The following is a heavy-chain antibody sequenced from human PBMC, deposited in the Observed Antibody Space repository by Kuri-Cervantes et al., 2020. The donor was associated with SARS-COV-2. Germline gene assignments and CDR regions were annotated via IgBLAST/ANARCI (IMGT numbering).Heavy chain of an antibody. CDR3: ARDRDDSSGRYYFDY. CDR1: GITFDEYA. D-gene: IGHD3-22*01. Sequence: SLKISCEAFGITFDEYAMHWVRQGPGKGLEWVSGISWNSATIDYGDSVKGRFTISRDNSKNTLYLQMNSLRAEDTAVYYCARDRDDSSGRYYFDYWGQGTLVTVSS. V-gene: IGHV3-9*01. CDR2: ISWNSATI. J-gene: IGHJ4*02.